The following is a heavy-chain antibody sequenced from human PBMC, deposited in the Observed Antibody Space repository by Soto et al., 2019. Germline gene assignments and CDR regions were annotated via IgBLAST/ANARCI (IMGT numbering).Heavy chain of an antibody. CDR2: ISAYNGNT. CDR3: ARDPGRDLRFFGSVRYYYYGMDV. V-gene: IGHV1-18*04. J-gene: IGHJ6*02. D-gene: IGHD3-10*01. Sequence: QVQLVQSGAEVKKPGASVKVSCKASGYTFTSYGISWVRQAPGQGLEWMGWISAYNGNTNYVQKLQGRVTMTTDTSTSTAYMELRSLRSDDTAVYYCARDPGRDLRFFGSVRYYYYGMDVWGQGTTVTVSS. CDR1: GYTFTSYG.